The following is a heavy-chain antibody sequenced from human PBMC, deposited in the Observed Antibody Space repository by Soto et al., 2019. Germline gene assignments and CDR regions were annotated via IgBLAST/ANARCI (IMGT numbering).Heavy chain of an antibody. CDR1: GYTFTSYG. Sequence: ASVKVSCKASGYTFTSYGISWVRQAPGQGLEWMGWISAYNGNTNYAQKLQGRVTMTTDTSTSTAYMELRSLRSDDTVVYYCARVPSNRELLPFDYWGQGTLVTVSS. D-gene: IGHD1-26*01. CDR2: ISAYNGNT. V-gene: IGHV1-18*04. CDR3: ARVPSNRELLPFDY. J-gene: IGHJ4*02.